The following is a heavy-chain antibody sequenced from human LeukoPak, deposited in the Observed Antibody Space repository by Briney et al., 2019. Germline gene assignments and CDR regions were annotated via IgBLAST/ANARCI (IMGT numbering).Heavy chain of an antibody. J-gene: IGHJ4*02. V-gene: IGHV4-59*01. CDR1: GGSISSYY. CDR3: ASSSFPGGDSSGYLY. CDR2: IYYSGST. D-gene: IGHD3-22*01. Sequence: SETLSLTCTVSGGSISSYYWSWIRQPPGKGLEWIGYIYYSGSTNYNPSLKSRVTISVDTSKNQFSLKLSSVTAADTAVYYCASSSFPGGDSSGYLYWGQGTLVTVSS.